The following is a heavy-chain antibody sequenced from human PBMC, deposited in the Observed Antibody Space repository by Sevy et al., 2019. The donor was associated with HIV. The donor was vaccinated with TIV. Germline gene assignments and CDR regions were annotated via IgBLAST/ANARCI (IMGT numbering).Heavy chain of an antibody. CDR2: ISYDGSNK. CDR1: GFTFSSYA. J-gene: IGHJ6*02. V-gene: IGHV3-30-3*01. D-gene: IGHD3-3*01. Sequence: GGSLRLSCAASGFTFSSYAMHWVRQAPGKGLEWVAVISYDGSNKYYADSVKGRFTISRDNSKNTLYLQMNSLRAEDTAGYYCAREGGDFWSGYYTGTDYYYGMDVWGQGTTVTVSS. CDR3: AREGGDFWSGYYTGTDYYYGMDV.